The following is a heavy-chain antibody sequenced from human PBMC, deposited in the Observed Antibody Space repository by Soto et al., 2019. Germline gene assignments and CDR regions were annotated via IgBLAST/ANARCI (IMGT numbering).Heavy chain of an antibody. CDR2: ISGTGGST. CDR1: GFTFSSYA. Sequence: EVQLLESGGGLVQPGGSLRLSCAASGFTFSSYAMSWVRQAPGKGLEWVSDISGTGGSTYYADFVKGRFTISRDNSKNTLYLQMNSLRAEDTAVYYCAKDLQQWLVEGSWFDPWGQGTMVTVSS. V-gene: IGHV3-23*01. CDR3: AKDLQQWLVEGSWFDP. D-gene: IGHD6-19*01. J-gene: IGHJ5*02.